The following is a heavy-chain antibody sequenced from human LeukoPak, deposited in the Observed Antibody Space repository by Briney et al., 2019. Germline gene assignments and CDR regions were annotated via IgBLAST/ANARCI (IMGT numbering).Heavy chain of an antibody. V-gene: IGHV3-23*01. CDR3: TKELHVAVAVADYYYFYMDV. D-gene: IGHD6-19*01. Sequence: GGSLRLSCAASGFAFSSFAMGWVRQSPGEGLEWLSTINGGGNTTFYADSVKGRFTISRDNSKNTPYLHMDSLRPDDTAIYYCTKELHVAVAVADYYYFYMDVWGRGTAVTVSS. CDR1: GFAFSSFA. J-gene: IGHJ6*03. CDR2: INGGGNTT.